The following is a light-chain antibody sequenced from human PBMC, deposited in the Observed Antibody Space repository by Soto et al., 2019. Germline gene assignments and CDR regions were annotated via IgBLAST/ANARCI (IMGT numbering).Light chain of an antibody. V-gene: IGKV1-17*01. J-gene: IGKJ2*01. CDR1: QGIRTD. CDR2: AAS. CDR3: LQHNTYPYT. Sequence: DIQMTQSPSSLSASVGDRVTITCRASQGIRTDLGWYQQKPGKAPKRLIYAASSLHSGVPSRFSGSGSGTEFTLTISSLQPEDFATYFCLQHNTYPYTFGQGTKVDIK.